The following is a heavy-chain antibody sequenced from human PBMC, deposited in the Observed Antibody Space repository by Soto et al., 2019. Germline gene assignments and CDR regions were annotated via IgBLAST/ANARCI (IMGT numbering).Heavy chain of an antibody. Sequence: ASETLSLTCTVSGASISSGAFYWSWIRQLPGKGLEWMGYIYYSGSAYCGPSLKTRLTMSLDTSENHFSLRLGSVTAADTAIDYCAREDLCSSGICYMSGAFDIWGQGTMVT. CDR3: AREDLCSSGICYMSGAFDI. D-gene: IGHD2-2*02. CDR2: IYYSGSA. CDR1: GASISSGAFY. V-gene: IGHV4-31*03. J-gene: IGHJ3*02.